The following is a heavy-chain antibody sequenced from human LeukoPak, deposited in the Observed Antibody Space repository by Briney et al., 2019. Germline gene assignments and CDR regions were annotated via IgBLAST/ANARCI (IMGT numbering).Heavy chain of an antibody. J-gene: IGHJ5*02. CDR3: ARLTRQDWFDP. CDR2: ISSSGSTM. D-gene: IGHD1-14*01. CDR1: GFIFSDYY. V-gene: IGHV3-11*04. Sequence: PGGPLRLSCAASGFIFSDYYMSWLRQAPGKGLEWVSYISSSGSTMYYADSVKGRFTISRDNAKNSLYLQMNSLRAEDTALYYCARLTRQDWFDPWGQGTLVTVSS.